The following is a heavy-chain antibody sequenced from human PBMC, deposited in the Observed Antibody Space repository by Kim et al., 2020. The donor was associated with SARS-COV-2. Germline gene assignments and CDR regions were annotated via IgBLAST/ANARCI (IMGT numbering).Heavy chain of an antibody. CDR1: GGSISSGGYY. V-gene: IGHV4-31*03. CDR2: IYYSGST. D-gene: IGHD3-16*01. Sequence: SETLSLTCTVSGGSISSGGYYWSWIRQHPGKGLEWIGYIYYSGSTYYNPSLKSRVTISVDTSKNQFSLKLSSVTAADTAVYYCARTGITFGGVIRWFDPWGQGTLVTVSS. J-gene: IGHJ5*02. CDR3: ARTGITFGGVIRWFDP.